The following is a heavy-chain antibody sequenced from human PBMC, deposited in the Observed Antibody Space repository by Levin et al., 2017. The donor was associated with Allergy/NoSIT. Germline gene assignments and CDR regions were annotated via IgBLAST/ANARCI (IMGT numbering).Heavy chain of an antibody. CDR3: TSRIMVGADY. CDR1: GFTFGEYA. J-gene: IGHJ4*02. CDR2: IRSKAYGGTP. V-gene: IGHV3-49*03. D-gene: IGHD2-8*01. Sequence: SGGSLRLSCTASGFTFGEYAINWFRQAPGKGLEWVGFIRSKAYGGTPEYAASVKGRFTISRDDSTSLAYLQMNSLKTEDTAVYYCTSRIMVGADYWGQGALVTVSS.